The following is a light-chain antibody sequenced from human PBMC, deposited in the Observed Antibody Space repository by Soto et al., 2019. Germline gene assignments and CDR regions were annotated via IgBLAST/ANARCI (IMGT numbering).Light chain of an antibody. CDR1: RRVPRTS. J-gene: IGKJ1*01. CDR2: GAS. CDR3: QQYGSSSRT. V-gene: IGKV3-20*01. Sequence: EIVLTQSPAPLSLPPGERAPLSARAIRRVPRTSLAWYQQKPGQAPRLLIYGASSRATGIPDRFSGSGSGTDFTLTISRLEPEDFAVYYCQQYGSSSRTFGQGTKVEIK.